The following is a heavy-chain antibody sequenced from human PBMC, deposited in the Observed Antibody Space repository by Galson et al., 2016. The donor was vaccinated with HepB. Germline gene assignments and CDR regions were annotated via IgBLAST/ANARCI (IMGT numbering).Heavy chain of an antibody. V-gene: IGHV3-11*01. CDR2: ISSSGSTI. J-gene: IGHJ6*02. Sequence: SLRLSCAASGFTFSDYYMSWIRQAPGKGLEWVSYISSSGSTIHYADSVKGRFTISRDNAKESLYLQMNSLRAEDTAVYYCARGVDFWSGSSYGMDVWGQGTTVTVSS. CDR1: GFTFSDYY. CDR3: ARGVDFWSGSSYGMDV. D-gene: IGHD3-3*01.